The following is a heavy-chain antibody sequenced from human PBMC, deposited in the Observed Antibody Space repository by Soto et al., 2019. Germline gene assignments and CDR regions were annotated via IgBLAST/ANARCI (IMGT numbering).Heavy chain of an antibody. CDR1: GYSFTSYW. CDR2: IYHGDSDT. Sequence: GETLKISCKGSGYSFTSYWIGLVRQMPGKGLEWRGIIYHGDSDTRYSPSFQGQVTISADKSISTAYLQWSSLKASDTAMYYCARPQLTGDNNYYYCFDVWGQGTTVTVSS. D-gene: IGHD2-21*01. J-gene: IGHJ6*02. CDR3: ARPQLTGDNNYYYCFDV. V-gene: IGHV5-51*01.